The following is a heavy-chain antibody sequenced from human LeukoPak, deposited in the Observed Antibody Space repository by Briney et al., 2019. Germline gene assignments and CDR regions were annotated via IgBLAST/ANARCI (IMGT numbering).Heavy chain of an antibody. Sequence: ASVKVSCKASGYTFTSYDINWVRQATGQGLEWMGWMNPNSGNTGYAQKFQGRVTITRNTSISTAYMELSSLRSEDTAVYYCARVNGIAALYYYYYYMDVWGKGTTVTVSS. V-gene: IGHV1-8*03. CDR1: GYTFTSYD. D-gene: IGHD6-6*01. CDR2: MNPNSGNT. J-gene: IGHJ6*03. CDR3: ARVNGIAALYYYYYYMDV.